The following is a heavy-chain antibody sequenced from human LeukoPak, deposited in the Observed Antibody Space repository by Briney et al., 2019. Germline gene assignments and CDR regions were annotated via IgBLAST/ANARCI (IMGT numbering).Heavy chain of an antibody. Sequence: PGGSLRLTCAASGFTFSSYGMHWVRQAPGKGLEWVAVIWYDGSNKYYADSVKGRFTISRDNSNNTLYLQMNSLRAEDTAVYYCAKLTRSGDFDYWGQGTLVTVSS. CDR2: IWYDGSNK. J-gene: IGHJ4*02. CDR1: GFTFSSYG. D-gene: IGHD6-19*01. V-gene: IGHV3-33*06. CDR3: AKLTRSGDFDY.